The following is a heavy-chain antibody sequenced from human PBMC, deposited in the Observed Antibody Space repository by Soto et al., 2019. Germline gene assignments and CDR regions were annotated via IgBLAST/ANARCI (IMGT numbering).Heavy chain of an antibody. Sequence: QVQLQQWGAGLLKPSETLSLTCAVYGGSFSGYSWTWIRQPPGTGLEWIGGINHTGSTNYNPSLKSRVTISVDTSKNQFSLKLTSVTAADTAVYYCARDKITGLFGYWGQGTLVTVSS. J-gene: IGHJ4*02. CDR3: ARDKITGLFGY. D-gene: IGHD2-8*02. V-gene: IGHV4-34*01. CDR1: GGSFSGYS. CDR2: INHTGST.